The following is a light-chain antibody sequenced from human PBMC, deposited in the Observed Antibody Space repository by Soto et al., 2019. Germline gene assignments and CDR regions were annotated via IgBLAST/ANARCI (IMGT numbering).Light chain of an antibody. Sequence: EKVLTQSPGTLSVSPGDRVTLSCRASQSISINLAWYQHKPGQAPRPLIHGASTRATGVPARISGSGSGTEFTLTISSLQSEDVAVYYCQQFRNWPWTFGQGTKVDIK. CDR3: QQFRNWPWT. J-gene: IGKJ1*01. CDR2: GAS. CDR1: QSISIN. V-gene: IGKV3D-15*01.